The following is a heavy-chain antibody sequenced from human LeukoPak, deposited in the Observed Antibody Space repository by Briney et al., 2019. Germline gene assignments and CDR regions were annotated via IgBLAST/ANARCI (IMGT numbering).Heavy chain of an antibody. D-gene: IGHD4-23*01. J-gene: IGHJ3*02. V-gene: IGHV4-59*01. Sequence: SETLSLTCTVSGGSISSYYWSWIRQPAGKGLEWIGYIYYSGSTNYNPSLKSRVTISVDTSKNQFSLKLSSVTAADTAVYYCARDGLVDYGGEDAFDIWGQGTMVTVSS. CDR1: GGSISSYY. CDR2: IYYSGST. CDR3: ARDGLVDYGGEDAFDI.